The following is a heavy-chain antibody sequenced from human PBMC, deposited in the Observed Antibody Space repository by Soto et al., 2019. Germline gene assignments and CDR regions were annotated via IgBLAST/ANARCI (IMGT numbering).Heavy chain of an antibody. J-gene: IGHJ4*02. D-gene: IGHD3-22*01. CDR2: IDPSDSYT. Sequence: XSWVRQMPGKGLEWMGRIDPSDSYTNYSPSFQGQVTISADKSISNAYLQWSSLKASDTAMYYCERRNYYDSSGYVDYWGQGPLVTVSS. V-gene: IGHV5-10-1*04. CDR3: ERRNYYDSSGYVDY.